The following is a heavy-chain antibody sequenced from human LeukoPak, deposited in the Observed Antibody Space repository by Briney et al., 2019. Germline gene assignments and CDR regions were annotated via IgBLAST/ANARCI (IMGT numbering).Heavy chain of an antibody. CDR1: GFTFSSYV. V-gene: IGHV3-23*01. CDR3: AKALTSGRYLDAFNI. J-gene: IGHJ3*02. Sequence: GGSLRLSCAASGFTFSSYVMSWVRQAPGKGLEWVSAISGSGGTAYYADSVTGRFTISRDNSKNTLFLEMNSLRAEDTAVYYCAKALTSGRYLDAFNIWGQGTMVTVSS. D-gene: IGHD6-19*01. CDR2: ISGSGGTA.